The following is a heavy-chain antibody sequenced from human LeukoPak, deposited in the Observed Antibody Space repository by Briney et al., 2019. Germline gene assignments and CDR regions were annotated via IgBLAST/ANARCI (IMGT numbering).Heavy chain of an antibody. J-gene: IGHJ6*03. D-gene: IGHD3-10*01. Sequence: PSETLSLTCTVSGGSISSHYWSWIRQPAGKGLEWIGRIYTSGSTNYNPSLKSRVTMSVDTSKNQFSLKLSSVTAADTAVYYCARGVITMVRGVIGYYYYYMDVWGKGTTVTVSS. V-gene: IGHV4-4*07. CDR2: IYTSGST. CDR3: ARGVITMVRGVIGYYYYYMDV. CDR1: GGSISSHY.